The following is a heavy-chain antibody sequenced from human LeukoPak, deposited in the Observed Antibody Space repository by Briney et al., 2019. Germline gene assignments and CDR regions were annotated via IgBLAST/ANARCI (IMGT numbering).Heavy chain of an antibody. J-gene: IGHJ6*03. D-gene: IGHD2-8*01. V-gene: IGHV3-72*01. CDR2: TRNKANSYST. CDR1: GFTFSDHY. CDR3: AREARVLYDMDV. Sequence: PGGSLRLSCAASGFTFSDHYMDWVRQAPGKGLEWVGRTRNKANSYSTEYAASVKGRFTISTDDSKNSLYLQMNGLKNEDTAVYYCAREARVLYDMDVWGKGTSVTVSS.